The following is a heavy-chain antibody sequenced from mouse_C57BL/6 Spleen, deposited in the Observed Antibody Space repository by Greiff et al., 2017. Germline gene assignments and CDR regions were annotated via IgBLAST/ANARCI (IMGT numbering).Heavy chain of an antibody. Sequence: VQGVESGPGLVAPSQSLSITCTVSGFSLTSYGVHWVRQPPGKGLEWLVVIWSDGSTTYNSALKYRLSISKDNSKSQVFLKRNSLQTDDTAMYYSARHDEGYDGGFAYWGQGTLVTVSA. J-gene: IGHJ3*01. CDR2: IWSDGST. CDR1: GFSLTSYG. CDR3: ARHDEGYDGGFAY. D-gene: IGHD2-3*01. V-gene: IGHV2-6-1*01.